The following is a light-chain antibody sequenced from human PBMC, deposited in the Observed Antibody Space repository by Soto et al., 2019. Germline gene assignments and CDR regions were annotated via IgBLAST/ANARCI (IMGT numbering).Light chain of an antibody. CDR2: GAS. CDR1: QSFRSSY. Sequence: EIVLTQSPGTLSLSPGERATLSCRASQSFRSSYLAWYQQKPGQAPRLLIYGASSRATGIPDRFSGSGSGTEFTLTISSLQSEDFAVYYCQQYNNWALVIFGGGTKVDIK. V-gene: IGKV3-20*01. CDR3: QQYNNWALVI. J-gene: IGKJ4*01.